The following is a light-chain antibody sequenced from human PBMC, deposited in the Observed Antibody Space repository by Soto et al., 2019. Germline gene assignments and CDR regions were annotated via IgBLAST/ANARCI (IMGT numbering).Light chain of an antibody. Sequence: EIVLTQSPGSLSLSPGERATLSCSASQSVSSKYLGWYQQKPGQAPRLLIYGASSRANGIPDRFSGSGSGTDFTLAISRLEPEDFAVYYCQQYGSSPPWTFGQGTKVEVK. J-gene: IGKJ1*01. CDR2: GAS. V-gene: IGKV3-20*01. CDR3: QQYGSSPPWT. CDR1: QSVSSKY.